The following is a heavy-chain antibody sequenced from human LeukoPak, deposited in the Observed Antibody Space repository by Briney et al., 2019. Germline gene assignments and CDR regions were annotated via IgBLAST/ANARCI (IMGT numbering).Heavy chain of an antibody. V-gene: IGHV3-74*01. CDR3: ARATFRVGTTSAPGDH. CDR2: FNTDGSST. J-gene: IGHJ4*02. Sequence: GGSLRLSCAASGFTFSIYWMHWVRQGPGKGLVYVSRFNTDGSSTSYADSVKGRFTISRDNAKNTLYLQMNSLRAEDTAVYCCARATFRVGTTSAPGDHWGQGTLVTVSS. CDR1: GFTFSIYW. D-gene: IGHD1-26*01.